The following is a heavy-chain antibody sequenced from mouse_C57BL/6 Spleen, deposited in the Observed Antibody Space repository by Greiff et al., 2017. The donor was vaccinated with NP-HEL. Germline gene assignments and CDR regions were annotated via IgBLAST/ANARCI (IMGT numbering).Heavy chain of an antibody. CDR1: GYSFTGYF. CDR2: INPYNGDT. V-gene: IGHV1-20*01. Sequence: VQLQQSGPELVKPGDSVKISCKASGYSFTGYFMNWVMQSHGKSLEWIGRINPYNGDTFYNQKFKGKATLTVDKSSSTAHMELRSLTSEDSAVYYCARYDYGVDWFAYWGQGTLVTVSA. CDR3: ARYDYGVDWFAY. J-gene: IGHJ3*01. D-gene: IGHD2-4*01.